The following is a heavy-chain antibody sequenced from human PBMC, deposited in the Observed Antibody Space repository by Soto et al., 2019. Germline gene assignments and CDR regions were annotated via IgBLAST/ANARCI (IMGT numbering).Heavy chain of an antibody. CDR2: IYHSGST. CDR1: GSSISSGGYS. V-gene: IGHV4-30-2*01. Sequence: TVSLTCVVSGSSISSGGYSWRWSREAPGKGLEWIGYIYHSGSTYYNPSLKSRVTISVDRSKNQFSLKLSSVTAADTAVYYCARATTVTTDNWFDPWGQGTLVTVSS. CDR3: ARATTVTTDNWFDP. J-gene: IGHJ5*02. D-gene: IGHD4-17*01.